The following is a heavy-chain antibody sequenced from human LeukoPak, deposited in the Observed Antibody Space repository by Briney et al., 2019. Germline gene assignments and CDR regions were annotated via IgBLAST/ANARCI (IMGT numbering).Heavy chain of an antibody. D-gene: IGHD6-13*01. CDR3: ARGMAAAEFYYYGMDV. J-gene: IGHJ6*02. CDR1: GYTFTSYA. Sequence: ASVKVSCKASGYTFTSYAMHWVRQAPGQRLEWMGWINAGNGNTKYSQKFQGRVTITRDTSASTAYMELSSLRSEDTAVYYCARGMAAAEFYYYGMDVWGQGTTVTVSS. V-gene: IGHV1-3*01. CDR2: INAGNGNT.